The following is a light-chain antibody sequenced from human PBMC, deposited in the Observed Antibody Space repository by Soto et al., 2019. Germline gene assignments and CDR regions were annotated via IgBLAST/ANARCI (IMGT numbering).Light chain of an antibody. CDR3: SGWDDSLSGVV. V-gene: IGLV1-47*01. CDR2: RND. J-gene: IGLJ7*01. Sequence: QLVLTQPPSASGTSGQTVTISCSGTRSNIGTNYVYWYQQLPGTAPKLLIYRNDRRPSGVPDRFSGSKSGTSASLAISGLRSEDEADYYCSGWDDSLSGVVFGGGTQLTVL. CDR1: RSNIGTNY.